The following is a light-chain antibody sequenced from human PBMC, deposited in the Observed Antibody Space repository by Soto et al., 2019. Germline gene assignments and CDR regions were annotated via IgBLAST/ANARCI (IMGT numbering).Light chain of an antibody. CDR1: SSDVGGYNY. V-gene: IGLV2-14*01. CDR3: TSYTSSNHIE. CDR2: EVK. Sequence: QSVLTQPASVSGSPGQSITISCTGSSSDVGGYNYVSWYQHQPGKAPKLVIYEVKNRPSGVSHRFSASKSGNTASLTISGLHAEDEGDYYCTSYTSSNHIEFGGGTKVTVL. J-gene: IGLJ2*01.